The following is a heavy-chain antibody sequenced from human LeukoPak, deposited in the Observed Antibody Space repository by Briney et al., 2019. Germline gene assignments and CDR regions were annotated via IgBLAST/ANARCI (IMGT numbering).Heavy chain of an antibody. D-gene: IGHD2-2*01. CDR2: IKQGGSEK. Sequence: GGSLRLSCAASGFTVSSNYMSWVRQAPGKGLEWVANIKQGGSEKYYVDSVKGRFTISRDNAKKSLYVQMNSLRAEDTAVYSCARVRCSSSCFPDYWGQGTLVTVSS. J-gene: IGHJ4*02. CDR1: GFTVSSNY. V-gene: IGHV3-7*01. CDR3: ARVRCSSSCFPDY.